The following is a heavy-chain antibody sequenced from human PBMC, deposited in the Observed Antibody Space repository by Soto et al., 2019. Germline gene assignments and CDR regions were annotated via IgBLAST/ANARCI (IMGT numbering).Heavy chain of an antibody. D-gene: IGHD6-19*01. CDR3: AKGYGPAVAGTSGYYYYYGMDV. Sequence: LRLSCAVSGFTVSTNYMSWIRQAPGKGLEWVSVVYSGGSTYYGDSVKGRFTISRDNSKNTLYLQMDSLRAEDTAVYYCAKGYGPAVAGTSGYYYYYGMDVWGQGTTVTVSS. CDR2: VYSGGST. V-gene: IGHV3-66*02. J-gene: IGHJ6*02. CDR1: GFTVSTNY.